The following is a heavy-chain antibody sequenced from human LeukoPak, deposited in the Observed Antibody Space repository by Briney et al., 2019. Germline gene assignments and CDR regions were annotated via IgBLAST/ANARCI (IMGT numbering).Heavy chain of an antibody. CDR1: GYTFTSYG. Sequence: GASVKVSCKASGYTFTSYGISWVRQAPGQGLEWMGWISAYNGNTNYAQKLQGRVTMTTDTSTSTAYMELRSLRSDDTAVYHCARVEYYYGSGSYYPSVAFDIWGQGTMVTVSS. D-gene: IGHD3-10*01. V-gene: IGHV1-18*01. CDR3: ARVEYYYGSGSYYPSVAFDI. J-gene: IGHJ3*02. CDR2: ISAYNGNT.